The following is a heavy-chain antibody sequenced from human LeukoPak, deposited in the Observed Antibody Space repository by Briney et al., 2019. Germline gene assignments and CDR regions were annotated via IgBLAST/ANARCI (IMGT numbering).Heavy chain of an antibody. Sequence: GGSLRLSCAASGFSFSTYSFSWVRQAPGKGLEWVSGISASGGDTFYADSVKGRFTISRDNSKNTLYLQMNSLRAEDTAVYFCARGDVTGEGDYWGQGTLVTVSS. CDR3: ARGDVTGEGDY. CDR2: ISASGGDT. J-gene: IGHJ4*02. V-gene: IGHV3-23*01. D-gene: IGHD7-27*01. CDR1: GFSFSTYS.